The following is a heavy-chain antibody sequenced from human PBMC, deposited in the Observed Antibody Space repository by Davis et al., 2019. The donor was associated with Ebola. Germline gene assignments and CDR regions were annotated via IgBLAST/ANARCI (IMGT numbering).Heavy chain of an antibody. J-gene: IGHJ4*02. Sequence: MPSETLSLTCTVSGGSISGSSYYWGWIRQPPGKGLEWIGSIYYSGITHYSQSLESRVTISIDTSKNQFSLRLSTVTAAETAIYFCARPSNDLGRHSYYFDSWGQGALVTVSS. D-gene: IGHD1-1*01. V-gene: IGHV4-39*01. CDR3: ARPSNDLGRHSYYFDS. CDR1: GGSISGSSYY. CDR2: IYYSGIT.